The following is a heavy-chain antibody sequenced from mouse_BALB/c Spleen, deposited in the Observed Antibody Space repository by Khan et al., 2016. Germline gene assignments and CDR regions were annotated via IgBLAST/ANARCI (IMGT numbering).Heavy chain of an antibody. V-gene: IGHV3-8*02. CDR1: GDSITSGY. CDR3: GRYDGSNYVGGMDY. Sequence: EVQLQESGPSLVKPSQTLSLTCSVTGDSITSGYWNWIRKFPGNKLEYMGYISHSGQTYYNPSLKSRISITRDTSTTQSSLQLNSVTTEDTATYYCGRYDGSNYVGGMDYWGQGTSVTVSS. D-gene: IGHD1-1*01. CDR2: ISHSGQT. J-gene: IGHJ4*01.